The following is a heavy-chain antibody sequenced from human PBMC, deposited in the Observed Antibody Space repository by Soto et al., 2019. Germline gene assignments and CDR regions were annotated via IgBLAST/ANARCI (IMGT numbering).Heavy chain of an antibody. CDR3: ARGTHYDILTGYYTPFDY. V-gene: IGHV4-34*01. J-gene: IGHJ4*02. Sequence: PSETLSLTCAVYVGSFSGYYWSWIRQPPGKGLEWIGEINHSGSTNYNPSLKSRVTISVDTSKNQFSLKLSSVTAADTAVYYCARGTHYDILTGYYTPFDYWGQGTLVTVSS. CDR2: INHSGST. D-gene: IGHD3-9*01. CDR1: VGSFSGYY.